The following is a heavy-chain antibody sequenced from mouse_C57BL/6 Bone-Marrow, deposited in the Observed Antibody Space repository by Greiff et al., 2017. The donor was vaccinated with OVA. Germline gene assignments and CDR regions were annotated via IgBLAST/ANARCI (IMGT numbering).Heavy chain of an antibody. Sequence: VQLQQPGAELVKPGASVKMSCKASGYTFTSYWITWVKQRPGQGLEWIGDIYPGSGSTNYNEKFKSKATLTVDKSSSTAYMQLSSLTSEDSAVYYCAMGPPLRDYYGSSLDYWGQGTTLTVSS. D-gene: IGHD1-1*01. CDR2: IYPGSGST. V-gene: IGHV1-55*01. CDR1: GYTFTSYW. J-gene: IGHJ2*01. CDR3: AMGPPLRDYYGSSLDY.